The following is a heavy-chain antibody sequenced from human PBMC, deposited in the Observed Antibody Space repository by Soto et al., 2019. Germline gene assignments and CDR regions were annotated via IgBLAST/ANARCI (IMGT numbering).Heavy chain of an antibody. CDR1: GGSISSYY. Sequence: QVQLQESGPGLVKPSETLSLTCTVSGGSISSYYWSWIRQPPGKGLEWIGYIYYSGSTNYNPSLKSRVTISVDTSKNQFSLKLSSVTAADTAVYYCAISGYQGFDPWGQGTLVTVSS. V-gene: IGHV4-59*08. CDR2: IYYSGST. CDR3: AISGYQGFDP. D-gene: IGHD5-18*01. J-gene: IGHJ5*02.